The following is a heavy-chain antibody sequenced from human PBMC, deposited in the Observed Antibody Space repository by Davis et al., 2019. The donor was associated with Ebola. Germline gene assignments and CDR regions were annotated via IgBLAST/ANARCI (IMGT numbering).Heavy chain of an antibody. Sequence: PGGSLRLSCAASGFTFSSYAMSWVRQAPGKGLEWVSAISGSGGSTYYADSVKGRFTISRDNSKNTLYLQMNSLRAEDTAVYYCAKCSSTRSENYYYYYGMDVWGQGTTVTVSS. CDR1: GFTFSSYA. J-gene: IGHJ6*02. D-gene: IGHD2-2*01. CDR2: ISGSGGST. CDR3: AKCSSTRSENYYYYYGMDV. V-gene: IGHV3-23*01.